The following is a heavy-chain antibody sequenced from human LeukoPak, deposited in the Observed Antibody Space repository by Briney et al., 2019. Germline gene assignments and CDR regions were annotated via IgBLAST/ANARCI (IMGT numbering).Heavy chain of an antibody. CDR1: GFTFSSYS. CDR2: IRSSSSYI. V-gene: IGHV3-21*04. D-gene: IGHD2-2*02. J-gene: IGHJ3*02. CDR3: AKGDCSSTSCYTPGAFDI. Sequence: PGGSLRLSCAASGFTFSSYSMNWVRQAPGKGLEWVSSIRSSSSYIYYADSVKGRFTISTDNAKNSLYLQMNSLRAEDTAVHYCAKGDCSSTSCYTPGAFDIWGQGTMVTVSS.